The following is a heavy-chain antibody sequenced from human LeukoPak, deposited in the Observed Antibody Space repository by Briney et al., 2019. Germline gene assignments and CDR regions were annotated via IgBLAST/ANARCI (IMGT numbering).Heavy chain of an antibody. V-gene: IGHV3-7*01. CDR1: GFTFSDYY. J-gene: IGHJ4*02. CDR2: IKQDGSEK. D-gene: IGHD2-2*01. CDR3: ARDYISCYDY. Sequence: GGSLRLSCAASGFTFSDYYMSWVRQAPGKGLEWVANIKQDGSEKYYVDSVKGRFTISRDNAKNSLYLQMNSLRAEDTAVYYCARDYISCYDYWGQGTLVTVPS.